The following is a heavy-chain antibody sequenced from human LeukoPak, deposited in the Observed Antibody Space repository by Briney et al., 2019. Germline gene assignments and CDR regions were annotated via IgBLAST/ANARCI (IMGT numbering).Heavy chain of an antibody. CDR2: INPNSGGT. Sequence: GASVKVSCKASGYTFSGHYIHWIRQAPGQGLEWMGWINPNSGGTNYAQKFQGRVTMTRDTSISTAYMELSRLRSDDTAVYYCARGVLRFLEWFPDPDYYMDVWGKGTTVTVSS. CDR1: GYTFSGHY. D-gene: IGHD3-3*01. CDR3: ARGVLRFLEWFPDPDYYMDV. V-gene: IGHV1-2*02. J-gene: IGHJ6*03.